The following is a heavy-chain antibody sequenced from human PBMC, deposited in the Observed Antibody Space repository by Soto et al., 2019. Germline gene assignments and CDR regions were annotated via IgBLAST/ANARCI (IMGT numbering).Heavy chain of an antibody. Sequence: PSETLSLTCTVTGGSISTYYWSWIRQPPGKGLEWIGHIYYTGNTNYNPSLKSRVTISVDKSKNRFTLRLTSVTVADTAVYYCATSYGNAWYTYWGQGTQVTVSS. D-gene: IGHD6-13*01. CDR1: GGSISTYY. J-gene: IGHJ4*02. CDR3: ATSYGNAWYTY. V-gene: IGHV4-59*13. CDR2: IYYTGNT.